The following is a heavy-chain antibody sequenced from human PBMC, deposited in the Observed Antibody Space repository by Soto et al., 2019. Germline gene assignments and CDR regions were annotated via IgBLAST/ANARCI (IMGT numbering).Heavy chain of an antibody. CDR2: ISGSGGST. CDR1: GFTFSSYA. D-gene: IGHD2-21*02. V-gene: IGHV3-23*01. CDR3: AKGPVVTAIASFDY. Sequence: EVQLLESGGGLVQPGGSLRLSCAASGFTFSSYAMSWVRQAPGKGLEWVSAISGSGGSTYYADSVKGRFTISRDNAKKPLYLQMNSLRAEDPAVYYCAKGPVVTAIASFDYWGQGTLVTVSS. J-gene: IGHJ4*02.